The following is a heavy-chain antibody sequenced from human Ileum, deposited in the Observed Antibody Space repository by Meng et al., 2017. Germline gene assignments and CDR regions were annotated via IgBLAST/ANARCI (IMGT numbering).Heavy chain of an antibody. CDR2: ISHSGSA. D-gene: IGHD4-23*01. CDR1: SGSISSNTY. Sequence: QLQPQGACPGLWGPWGTLSLTCACSSGSISSNTYWSWVRQPPGKGLEWIGQISHSGSAYYNPSLKSRVTMSVDKSKSQFSLMLTSVTAADTAIYYCARHGGYSQDFWGQGTLVTVSS. V-gene: IGHV4-4*02. J-gene: IGHJ4*02. CDR3: ARHGGYSQDF.